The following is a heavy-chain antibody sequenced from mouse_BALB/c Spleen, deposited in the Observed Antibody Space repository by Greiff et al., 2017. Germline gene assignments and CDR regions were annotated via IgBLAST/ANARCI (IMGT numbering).Heavy chain of an antibody. CDR1: GFTFSSYT. V-gene: IGHV5-6-4*01. J-gene: IGHJ1*01. Sequence: DVQLVESGGGLVKPGGSLKLSCAASGFTFSSYTMSWVRQTPEKRLEWVATISSGGSYTYYPDSVKGRFTISRDNAKNTLYLQMSSLKSEDTAMYYCTREYFDVWGAGTTVTVSS. CDR2: ISSGGSYT. CDR3: TREYFDV.